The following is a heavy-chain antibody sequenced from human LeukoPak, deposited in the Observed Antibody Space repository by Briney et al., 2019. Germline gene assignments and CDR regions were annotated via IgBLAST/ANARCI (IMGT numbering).Heavy chain of an antibody. D-gene: IGHD3-16*02. Sequence: SGPTLVKPTQTLTLTCTFSGFSLSTSGAGGGWVRQPPGQALEWLALISWADDKRYSPSLKGRLTITKDASKNQVVLTMTNTDPADTATYYCAHGFRYGIAGVGLNYDYVWGSYRLYYFDYWGQGTLVTVSS. CDR2: ISWADDK. J-gene: IGHJ4*02. V-gene: IGHV2-5*02. CDR1: GFSLSTSGAG. CDR3: AHGFRYGIAGVGLNYDYVWGSYRLYYFDY.